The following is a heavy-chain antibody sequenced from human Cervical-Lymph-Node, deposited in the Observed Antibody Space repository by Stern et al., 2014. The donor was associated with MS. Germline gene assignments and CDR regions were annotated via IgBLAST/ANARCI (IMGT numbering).Heavy chain of an antibody. V-gene: IGHV4-39*01. CDR1: GGSISSSNYY. J-gene: IGHJ4*02. D-gene: IGHD6-19*01. Sequence: QVQLQESGPGLVKPSETLSLTCTVSGGSISSSNYYWGWIRQPPGKGLEWIGNIYYSGSNYCNPSLKSRLTISVDTSKNRFSLKLGSVTAADTAVYFCARAVAGSTEFDYWGQGTLVTVSS. CDR2: IYYSGSN. CDR3: ARAVAGSTEFDY.